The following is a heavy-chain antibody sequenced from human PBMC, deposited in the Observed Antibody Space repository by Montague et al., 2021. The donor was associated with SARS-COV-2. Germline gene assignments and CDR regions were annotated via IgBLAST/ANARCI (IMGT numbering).Heavy chain of an antibody. D-gene: IGHD6-25*01. J-gene: IGHJ4*02. CDR3: ARVFRGQRLALDF. CDR1: GSSITSYY. Sequence: SETLSLTCTVSGSSITSYYWSWIRQAPGKGLEWIAYIYSSGSASYNPSLRSRVTMSVDKSTNQFSLRLNSVTAADTAVYYCARVFRGQRLALDFWGQGALVIVSS. V-gene: IGHV4-59*12. CDR2: IYSSGSA.